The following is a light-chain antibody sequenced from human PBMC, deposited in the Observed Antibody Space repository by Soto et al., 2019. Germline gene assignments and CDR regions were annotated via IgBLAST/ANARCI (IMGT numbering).Light chain of an antibody. CDR2: DVS. CDR3: SSYTSSSTLLYV. CDR1: SSDVGGYNY. V-gene: IGLV2-14*01. J-gene: IGLJ1*01. Sequence: QSALTQPAYVSGVPGQWITISCTGTSSDVGGYNYVSWYQQHPGKAPKLMIYDVSNRPSGVSNRFSGSKSGNTASLTISGLQAEDEADYYCSSYTSSSTLLYVFGTGTKVTVL.